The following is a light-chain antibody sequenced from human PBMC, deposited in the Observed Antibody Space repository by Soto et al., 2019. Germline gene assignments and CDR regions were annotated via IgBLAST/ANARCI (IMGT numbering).Light chain of an antibody. CDR1: QSIGSN. Sequence: EIVLTQSPATLSLSPGESAPLSGRASQSIGSNLAWYQQKPGQAPRLLIYGASTRATGIPARFSGSGSGTEFTLTISSLQSEDFAVYYCQQYNNWPTWTFGQGTKVDIK. CDR3: QQYNNWPTWT. J-gene: IGKJ1*01. CDR2: GAS. V-gene: IGKV3-15*01.